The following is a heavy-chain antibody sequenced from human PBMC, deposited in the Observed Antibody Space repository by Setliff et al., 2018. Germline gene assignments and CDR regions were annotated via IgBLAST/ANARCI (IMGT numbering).Heavy chain of an antibody. J-gene: IGHJ4*02. Sequence: SETLSLTCTVSVVSIMSYYCSWIRQPPGKGLEWIGYIFYSGSSNHNPSLQSRVSISVDTSKNQLSLKLDSLTAAHTAVYFCARLPRTVTHFDYWGQGALVTVSS. D-gene: IGHD4-17*01. CDR1: VVSIMSYY. CDR2: IFYSGSS. V-gene: IGHV4-59*01. CDR3: ARLPRTVTHFDY.